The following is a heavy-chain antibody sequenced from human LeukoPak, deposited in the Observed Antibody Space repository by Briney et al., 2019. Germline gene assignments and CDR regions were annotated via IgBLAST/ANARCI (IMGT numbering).Heavy chain of an antibody. CDR3: AKDEADIVVVPAASGSYYMDV. J-gene: IGHJ6*03. CDR1: GFTFSSYG. D-gene: IGHD2-2*01. CDR2: IRYDGSNK. V-gene: IGHV3-30*02. Sequence: GGSLRLSCAASGFTFSSYGMHWVRQAPGKGLEWVAFIRYDGSNKYYADSVKGRFTISRDNSKNKLYLQMNSMRAEDTAVYYCAKDEADIVVVPAASGSYYMDVWGKGTTVTVSS.